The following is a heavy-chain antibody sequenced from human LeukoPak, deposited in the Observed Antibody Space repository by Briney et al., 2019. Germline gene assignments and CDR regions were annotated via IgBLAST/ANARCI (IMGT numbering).Heavy chain of an antibody. CDR3: ASSRAGTLKVHNWFDP. CDR2: IDPTDSYT. Sequence: GESLKISCKGSGYSFSSYWTSWVRQMPGKGLEWMGRIDPTDSYTDYSPSFQGHVTISVDRSISTAYLQWSSLKASGTAMYFCASSRAGTLKVHNWFDPWGQGSLVTVSS. D-gene: IGHD6-19*01. J-gene: IGHJ5*02. V-gene: IGHV5-10-1*01. CDR1: GYSFSSYW.